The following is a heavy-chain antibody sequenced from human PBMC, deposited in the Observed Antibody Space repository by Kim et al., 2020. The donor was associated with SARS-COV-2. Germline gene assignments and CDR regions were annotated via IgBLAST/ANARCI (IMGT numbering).Heavy chain of an antibody. Sequence: GGSLRLSCAASGFTFSSYEMNWVRQAPGKGLEWVSSISSSGSTIYYADSVKGRFTISRDNAKNSLYLQMNSLRAEDTDVYYCARGSRRLGYSSDYWGQGTLVTVSS. D-gene: IGHD5-18*01. CDR3: ARGSRRLGYSSDY. V-gene: IGHV3-48*03. J-gene: IGHJ4*02. CDR2: ISSSGSTI. CDR1: GFTFSSYE.